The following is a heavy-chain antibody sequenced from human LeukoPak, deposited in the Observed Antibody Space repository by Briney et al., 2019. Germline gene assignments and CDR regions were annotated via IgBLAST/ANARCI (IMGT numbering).Heavy chain of an antibody. D-gene: IGHD3-22*01. CDR1: GFTFSSYS. CDR2: ISSSSSYI. V-gene: IGHV3-21*01. Sequence: GGSLRLSCAASGFTFSSYSMNWVRQAPGKGLEWVSSISSSSSYIYYADSVKGRFTISRDNAKNSLYLQMNSLRAEDTAVYYCAPGTYYYDSSGLAPFDYWGQGTLVTVSS. J-gene: IGHJ4*02. CDR3: APGTYYYDSSGLAPFDY.